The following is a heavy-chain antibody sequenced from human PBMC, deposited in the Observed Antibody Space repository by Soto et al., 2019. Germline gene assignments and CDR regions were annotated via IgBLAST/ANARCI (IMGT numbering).Heavy chain of an antibody. CDR3: ARDTSGWSLNGLDV. V-gene: IGHV1-46*01. Sequence: QVDLVQSGAEVKKPGASVTISCKASGSAITRYYIHWVRQAPGRGHEWLGIINPGGGSASYAQKFQDRVTIDKDTSTGTGYMDLRSLRTEDTAVYYCARDTSGWSLNGLDVWGQGTTVNVSS. J-gene: IGHJ6*02. D-gene: IGHD6-19*01. CDR2: INPGGGSA. CDR1: GSAITRYY.